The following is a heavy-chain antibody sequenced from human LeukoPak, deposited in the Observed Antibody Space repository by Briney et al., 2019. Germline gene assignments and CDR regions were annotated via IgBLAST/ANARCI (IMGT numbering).Heavy chain of an antibody. CDR2: ISYDGSNK. Sequence: GRSLRPSRAASAFTFSIYAMHWVRQPPGKGLEWVAVISYDGSNKYYADSVKGRFTISRDNSKNTLYLQMNSLRAEDTAVYYCAGGFIGLWRNQSMVRGVGNWFDPWGQGTLVTVSS. CDR3: AGGFIGLWRNQSMVRGVGNWFDP. D-gene: IGHD3-10*01. J-gene: IGHJ5*02. CDR1: AFTFSIYA. V-gene: IGHV3-30*04.